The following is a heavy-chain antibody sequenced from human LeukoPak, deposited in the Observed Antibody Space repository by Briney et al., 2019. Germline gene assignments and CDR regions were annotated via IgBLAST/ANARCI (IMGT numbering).Heavy chain of an antibody. Sequence: PGGSLRLSCAVSGFTVSSNYMSWVRQAPGKGLEWVSVIYIAGSTYYADSVKDRFTISRDNSKNTLYLQMNSLRAEDTAVYYCARGEPGFDYWGQGTLVTVSS. CDR3: ARGEPGFDY. CDR2: IYIAGST. V-gene: IGHV3-66*01. D-gene: IGHD3-16*01. CDR1: GFTVSSNY. J-gene: IGHJ4*02.